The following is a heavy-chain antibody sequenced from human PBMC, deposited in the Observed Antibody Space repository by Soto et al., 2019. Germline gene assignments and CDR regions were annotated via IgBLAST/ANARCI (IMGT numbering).Heavy chain of an antibody. Sequence: XESLKISCKGSGYNFSGYWIAWVRQMPGKGLELMGIIYPSDSDTRYRPSFQGQVTISADKSISSAYLQWSSLRASDTAMYYCARGGVSTRTFDYSGQGTPVTVSS. CDR3: ARGGVSTRTFDY. CDR2: IYPSDSDT. V-gene: IGHV5-51*01. CDR1: GYNFSGYW. J-gene: IGHJ4*02. D-gene: IGHD3-3*01.